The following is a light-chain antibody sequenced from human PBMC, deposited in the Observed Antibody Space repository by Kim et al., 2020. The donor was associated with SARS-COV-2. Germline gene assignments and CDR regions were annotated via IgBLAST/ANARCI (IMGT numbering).Light chain of an antibody. CDR2: KAS. V-gene: IGKV1-5*03. Sequence: ASVGDRGTITCRASQSISSWLAWYQQKPGKAPKLLIYKASSLESGVPSRLSGSGSGTEFTLTISSLQPDDFATYYCQQYNSYSGTFGQGTKVDIK. CDR3: QQYNSYSGT. CDR1: QSISSW. J-gene: IGKJ1*01.